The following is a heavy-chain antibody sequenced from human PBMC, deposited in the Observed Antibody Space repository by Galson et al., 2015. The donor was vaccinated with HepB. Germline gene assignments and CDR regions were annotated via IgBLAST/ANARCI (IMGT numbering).Heavy chain of an antibody. CDR3: AREGGRGSHLGAFDI. CDR2: IYYSGST. J-gene: IGHJ3*02. Sequence: ETLSLTCTVSGGSVSSGSYYWSWIRQPPGKGLEWIGYIYYSGSTNYNPSLKSRVTISVDTSKNQFSLKLSSVTAADTAVYYCAREGGRGSHLGAFDIWGQGTMVTVSS. V-gene: IGHV4-61*01. CDR1: GGSVSSGSYY. D-gene: IGHD1-26*01.